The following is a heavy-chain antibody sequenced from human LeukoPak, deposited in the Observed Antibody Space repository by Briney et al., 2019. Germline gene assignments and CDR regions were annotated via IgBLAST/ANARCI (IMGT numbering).Heavy chain of an antibody. CDR3: MTYYDSGPSKD. Sequence: QAGGSLRLSCAASGFTFSTYWMTWVRQAPGEGLEWVANISKYGGVQYYGDSVKGRFTISRDNTKNSLYLQMNSLSAEDTAMYYCMTYYDSGPSKDWGQGTLVTVSS. J-gene: IGHJ4*02. CDR2: ISKYGGVQ. CDR1: GFTFSTYW. V-gene: IGHV3-7*05. D-gene: IGHD3-22*01.